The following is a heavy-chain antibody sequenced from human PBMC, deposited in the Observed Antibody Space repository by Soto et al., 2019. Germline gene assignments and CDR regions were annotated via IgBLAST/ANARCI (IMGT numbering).Heavy chain of an antibody. CDR2: SYPGGSET. V-gene: IGHV5-51*01. J-gene: IGHJ4*02. Sequence: GESLKISCQGSGYNFGIYWIGWVRQVPGKGLEWMGLSYPGGSETRYSPSFQGQVTVSADESLSTAYLQWSSLKASDTGIYYCARQGDSSSFDFWGQGTLVTVSS. D-gene: IGHD6-13*01. CDR3: ARQGDSSSFDF. CDR1: GYNFGIYW.